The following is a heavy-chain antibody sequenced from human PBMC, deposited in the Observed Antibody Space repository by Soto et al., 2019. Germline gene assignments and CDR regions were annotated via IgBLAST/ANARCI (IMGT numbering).Heavy chain of an antibody. CDR2: VYDSGNT. CDR1: GGSISSYF. CDR3: ARNWGSGGRTLWYYFDH. Sequence: SETLSLTCTVSGGSISSYFWSWIRQPPGKGLEWIGYVYDSGNTNYNPSLESRVTISVDTSKNQFSLKLRSVTAADTAVYYCARNWGSGGRTLWYYFDHWGLGTLVTSPQ. V-gene: IGHV4-59*01. J-gene: IGHJ4*02. D-gene: IGHD2-15*01.